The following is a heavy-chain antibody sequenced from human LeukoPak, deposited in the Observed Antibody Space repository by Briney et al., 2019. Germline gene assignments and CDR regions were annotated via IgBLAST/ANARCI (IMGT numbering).Heavy chain of an antibody. D-gene: IGHD2-21*01. CDR2: VYSGGDA. CDR3: ARVEIPWSFDY. V-gene: IGHV3-53*01. CDR1: GFTVSSNY. Sequence: PGGSLRLSCAASGFTVSSNYTTWIRQAPGERLEWVSIVYSGGDAYYADSVKGRSTMSRDNSKNMLYLQMNSLRAEDTAVYYCARVEIPWSFDYWGQGTLVTVSS. J-gene: IGHJ4*02.